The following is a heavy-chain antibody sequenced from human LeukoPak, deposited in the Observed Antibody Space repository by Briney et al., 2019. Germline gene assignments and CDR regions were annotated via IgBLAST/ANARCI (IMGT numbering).Heavy chain of an antibody. CDR2: IYYSGST. CDR3: ARAGIAAAVVWFDP. CDR1: GGSISSYY. V-gene: IGHV4-59*01. J-gene: IGHJ5*02. Sequence: SETLSLTCTVSGGSISSYYWSWIRQPPGKGLEWIGYIYYSGSTNYNPSLKSRVTISVDTSKNQFSLKLSSVTAADTAVYYCARAGIAAAVVWFDPWGQGTLVTVSS. D-gene: IGHD6-13*01.